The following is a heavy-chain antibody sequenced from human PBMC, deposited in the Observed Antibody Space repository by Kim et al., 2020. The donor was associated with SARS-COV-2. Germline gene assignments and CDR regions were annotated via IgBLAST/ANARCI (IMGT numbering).Heavy chain of an antibody. Sequence: GGSLRLSCVVSGFTFNNAWMDWVRQAPGKGLEWVGRISRKTDGETEEYAAPVKGSFTISRDDTKITVFLQMSSRRSEDTAVYYCTQRNGYSMNVWGQGTTVTVSS. D-gene: IGHD3-16*02. V-gene: IGHV3-15*01. CDR2: ISRKTDGETE. J-gene: IGHJ6*02. CDR3: TQRNGYSMNV. CDR1: GFTFNNAW.